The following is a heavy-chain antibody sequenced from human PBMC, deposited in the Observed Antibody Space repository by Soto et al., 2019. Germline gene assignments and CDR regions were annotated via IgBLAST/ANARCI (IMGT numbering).Heavy chain of an antibody. CDR2: IKLDGSEK. D-gene: IGHD6-25*01. V-gene: IGHV3-7*01. CDR3: ERGTTAAD. CDR1: GFTFSTYW. J-gene: IGHJ4*02. Sequence: EVQLVESGGGLVQPGGSLRLSCAASGFTFSTYWMTWVRQAPGKGLEWVASIKLDGSEKQYVDSVKGRFTISRDNAKESLYLQMNSLRGEDSGLYYCERGTTAADWGQGTRVTVSS.